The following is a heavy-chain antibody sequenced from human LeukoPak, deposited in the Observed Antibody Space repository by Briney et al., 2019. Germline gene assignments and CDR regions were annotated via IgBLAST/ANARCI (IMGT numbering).Heavy chain of an antibody. CDR2: ISSSGNTM. J-gene: IGHJ4*02. CDR1: GFTFRNYE. V-gene: IGHV3-48*03. D-gene: IGHD4-17*01. CDR3: ARDESGDYDFDY. Sequence: GRSLRLSCVPSGFTFRNYEMNCGSEAPPEGLERGSHISSSGNTMHYADAVKGRFTISKDNAKNLVYLQMNSLRAEDTAVYYCARDESGDYDFDYWGQGTLVTVSS.